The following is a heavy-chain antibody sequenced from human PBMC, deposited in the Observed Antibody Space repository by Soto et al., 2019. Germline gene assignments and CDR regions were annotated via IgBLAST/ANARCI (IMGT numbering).Heavy chain of an antibody. CDR2: ISGSGGST. CDR1: GFTFSSYA. J-gene: IGHJ6*02. V-gene: IGHV3-23*01. CDR3: AVTIIAVGGSGYYGLDV. D-gene: IGHD6-19*01. Sequence: GGSLRLSCAASGFTFSSYAMSWVRQAPGKGLEWVSAISGSGGSTYYADSVKGRFTISRDNSKNTLYMQMNSLRAEDTAVYYCAVTIIAVGGSGYYGLDVWGQGTTVTVSS.